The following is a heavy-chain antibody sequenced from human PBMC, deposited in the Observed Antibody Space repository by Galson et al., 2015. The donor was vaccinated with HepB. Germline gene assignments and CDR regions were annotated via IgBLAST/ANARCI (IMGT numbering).Heavy chain of an antibody. D-gene: IGHD1-26*01. J-gene: IGHJ3*02. CDR2: IKRDGSEK. CDR1: GFTFRTYW. CDR3: ARAGTSNGNDAFDI. V-gene: IGHV3-7*03. Sequence: SLRLSCAASGFTFRTYWMSWVRQAPGKGLEWVANIKRDGSEKYYVASVNGRFTISRDNANNSLYLQISSLRAEDTAVYYCARAGTSNGNDAFDIWGQGTMVTVSA.